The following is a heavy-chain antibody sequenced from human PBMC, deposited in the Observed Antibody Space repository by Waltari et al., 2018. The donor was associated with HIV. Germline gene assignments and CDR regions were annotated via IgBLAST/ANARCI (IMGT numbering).Heavy chain of an antibody. CDR3: ASQTACGGDCYSFGY. CDR1: GFTFSSYS. V-gene: IGHV3-21*01. J-gene: IGHJ4*02. CDR2: ISSSSSYI. D-gene: IGHD2-21*02. Sequence: EVQLVESGGGLVKPGGSLRLSCAASGFTFSSYSMNWVRQAPGKGIEWFSSISSSSSYIYYADSVKGRFTISRDNAKNSLYLQMNSLRAEDTAVYYCASQTACGGDCYSFGYWGQGTLVTVSS.